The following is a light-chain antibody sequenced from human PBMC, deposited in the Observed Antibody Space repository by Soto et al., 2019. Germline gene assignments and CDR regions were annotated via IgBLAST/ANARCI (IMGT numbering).Light chain of an antibody. CDR2: GAS. V-gene: IGKV3D-15*01. CDR1: QNINSN. J-gene: IGKJ1*01. Sequence: EVVMSQSLDTLSVSPEDRATLSCRASQNINSNLAWYQQKPGQAPSLLIDGASNRATGIPARFSGSGSGTDFTLTISCLEPEDFAVYYCQQYRNWPRTFGQGTKVDIK. CDR3: QQYRNWPRT.